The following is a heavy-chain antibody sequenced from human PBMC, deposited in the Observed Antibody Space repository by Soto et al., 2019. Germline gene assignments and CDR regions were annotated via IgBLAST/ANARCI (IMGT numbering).Heavy chain of an antibody. Sequence: EVQLVQSGGGLVQPGGSLRLSCAGYGVTVPRNYMNWVRQAPGKGLEWVSVIYGGENAYYADSVAGRFTISRDNSKNTLYLQMNSLRVEDTAVYYCARDLDAFDTGGQGTTVIVSS. V-gene: IGHV3-53*01. J-gene: IGHJ3*02. CDR1: GVTVPRNY. CDR3: ARDLDAFDT. CDR2: IYGGENA.